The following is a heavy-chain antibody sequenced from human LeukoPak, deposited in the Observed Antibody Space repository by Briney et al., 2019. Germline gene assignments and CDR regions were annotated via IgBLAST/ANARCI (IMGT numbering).Heavy chain of an antibody. CDR2: IYHSGDT. D-gene: IGHD6-19*01. CDR1: GASMSSNY. Sequence: SETLSLTCNVSGASMSSNYWSWIRRPPGKGLEWIGYIYHSGDTNYSPSLESRVTMSVDESNNQFSLRVHFVSAADTAVYYCASTRRAAVAGRFDSWGQGTLVTVSS. V-gene: IGHV4-4*09. J-gene: IGHJ4*02. CDR3: ASTRRAAVAGRFDS.